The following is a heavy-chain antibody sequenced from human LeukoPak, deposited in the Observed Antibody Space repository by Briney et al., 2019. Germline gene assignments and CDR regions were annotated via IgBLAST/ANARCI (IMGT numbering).Heavy chain of an antibody. J-gene: IGHJ4*02. D-gene: IGHD5-18*01. Sequence: SETLSLTCAVYGGSLSGYYWSWIREPPGKGLEWIGEINHSGSTNYNPSLKSRVTISVDTSKNQFSLKLSSVTAADTAVYYCARELSGYSQKGGFDYWGQGTLVTVSS. V-gene: IGHV4-34*01. CDR3: ARELSGYSQKGGFDY. CDR1: GGSLSGYY. CDR2: INHSGST.